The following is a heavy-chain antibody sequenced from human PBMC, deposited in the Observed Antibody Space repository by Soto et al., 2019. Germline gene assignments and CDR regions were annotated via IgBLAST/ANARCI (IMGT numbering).Heavy chain of an antibody. J-gene: IGHJ4*02. CDR1: GGSISSGGYY. D-gene: IGHD2-15*01. CDR2: IYYSGST. CDR3: ARGIAHGDIVVVVAAIIFDY. Sequence: SETLSLACTVSGGSISSGGYYGSWIRQHPGKGLEWIGYIYYSGSTYYNPSLKSRVTISVDTSKNQFSLKLSSVTAADTAVYYCARGIAHGDIVVVVAAIIFDYWGQGTLVTVSS. V-gene: IGHV4-31*03.